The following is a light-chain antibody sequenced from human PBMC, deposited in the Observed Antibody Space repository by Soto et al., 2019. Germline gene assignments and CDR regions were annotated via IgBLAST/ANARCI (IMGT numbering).Light chain of an antibody. CDR3: QHYNSYSET. CDR1: QTISSW. Sequence: DIQMTQSPSTLSVSAGDRVTITCRASQTISSWLAWYQQKPGKAPKLLIYKASTLKSGVPSRFSGSGSGTEFTLTISSLQPDDFATYYCQHYNSYSETFGQGTKVDIK. J-gene: IGKJ1*01. V-gene: IGKV1-5*03. CDR2: KAS.